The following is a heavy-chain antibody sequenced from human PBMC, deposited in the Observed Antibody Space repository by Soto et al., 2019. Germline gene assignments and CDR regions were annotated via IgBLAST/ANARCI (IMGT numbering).Heavy chain of an antibody. CDR1: GGSFSGFY. Sequence: QVQLHQWGTELLKPSETLSLTCAVDGGSFSGFYWNWIRQTPGKGLEWIGEIDQSGGRQSGSTNYNPSLESRVMISGDTSKNQMSLTLSAVTAADTALYYCARGLKVGTTIYWYFDLWGRGTLVTVSS. CDR2: IDQSGGRQSGST. J-gene: IGHJ2*01. D-gene: IGHD1-26*01. CDR3: ARGLKVGTTIYWYFDL. V-gene: IGHV4-34*01.